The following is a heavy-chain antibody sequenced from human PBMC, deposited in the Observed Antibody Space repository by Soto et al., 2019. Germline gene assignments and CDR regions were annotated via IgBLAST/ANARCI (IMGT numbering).Heavy chain of an antibody. Sequence: ASVKVSCKASGYRFTTYQMHWVRQAPGQGLEWMGWINVATGNTKYSQHFQGRVTITRDTSASTAYMELNGLTSDDTAIYYCAREHDDWSAYSFDFWGQGTLVTVSS. D-gene: IGHD3-3*01. CDR2: INVATGNT. V-gene: IGHV1-3*01. CDR1: GYRFTTYQ. J-gene: IGHJ4*02. CDR3: AREHDDWSAYSFDF.